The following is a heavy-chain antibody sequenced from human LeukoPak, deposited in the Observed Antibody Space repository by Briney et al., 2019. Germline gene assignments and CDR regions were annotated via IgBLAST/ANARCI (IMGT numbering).Heavy chain of an antibody. D-gene: IGHD3-22*01. CDR1: GGSISSKSYY. CDR3: ARGGYYYRDWFDP. V-gene: IGHV4-39*01. CDR2: IYYVGIT. Sequence: SETLSLTCTVSGGSISSKSYYWGWIRQPPGKGLEWIGSIYYVGITYYNPSLKSRVTISVDTSKNQFSLKLSSVTAADTAVYYCARGGYYYRDWFDPWGQGTLVTVSS. J-gene: IGHJ5*02.